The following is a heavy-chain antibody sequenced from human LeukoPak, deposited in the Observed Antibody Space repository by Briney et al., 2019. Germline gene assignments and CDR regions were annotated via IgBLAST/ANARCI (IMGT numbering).Heavy chain of an antibody. J-gene: IGHJ4*02. CDR3: AKEEIEEDSHFDY. V-gene: IGHV3-23*01. Sequence: GGSVRLSCAASGLIFSSYAMSWVRQAGGKGLEWVSAFSGSGGRTYYADSVKGQFTISRDNSKNTLYLQMNSLRAEDTAVYYCAKEEIEEDSHFDYWGKGTLVSVSS. D-gene: IGHD3-22*01. CDR1: GLIFSSYA. CDR2: FSGSGGRT.